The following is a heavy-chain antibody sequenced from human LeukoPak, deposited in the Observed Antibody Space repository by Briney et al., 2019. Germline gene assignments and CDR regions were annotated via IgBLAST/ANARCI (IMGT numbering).Heavy chain of an antibody. Sequence: SETLSLTCTVSGGSISSYYWSWIRQPPGKGLEWIWYIYYSGSTNYNPSLKSRVTISVDTSKNQFSLKLSSATAADTAVYYCARVGGYSSGWLIYWGQGTLVTVSS. CDR1: GGSISSYY. CDR3: ARVGGYSSGWLIY. J-gene: IGHJ4*02. CDR2: IYYSGST. V-gene: IGHV4-59*01. D-gene: IGHD6-13*01.